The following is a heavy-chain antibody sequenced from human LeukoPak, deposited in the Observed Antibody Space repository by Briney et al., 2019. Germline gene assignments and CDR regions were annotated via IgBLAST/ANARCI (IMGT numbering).Heavy chain of an antibody. CDR3: ARETGKPQLSHDAFDI. V-gene: IGHV1-46*01. CDR2: INPSGGST. Sequence: ASVKVSCKASGYTFTSYYMHWVRQAPGQGLEWMGIINPSGGSTSYAQKFQGRVTMTRDTSTSTVYMELSSLRSEDTAVYYCARETGKPQLSHDAFDIWSQGTMVTVSS. J-gene: IGHJ3*02. D-gene: IGHD2-2*01. CDR1: GYTFTSYY.